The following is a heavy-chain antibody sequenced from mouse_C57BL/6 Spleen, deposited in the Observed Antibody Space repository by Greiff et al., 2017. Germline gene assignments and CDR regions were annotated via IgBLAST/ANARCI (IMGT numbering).Heavy chain of an antibody. Sequence: VQLQQSGAELVKPGASVKISCKASGYAFSSYWMNWVKQRPGKGLEWIGQIYPGDGDTNYNGKFKGKATLTADKSSSTAYMQLSSLTSEDSAVYVCARGWYDYDHYFDVWGTGTTVTVSS. CDR3: ARGWYDYDHYFDV. D-gene: IGHD2-4*01. CDR2: IYPGDGDT. CDR1: GYAFSSYW. J-gene: IGHJ1*03. V-gene: IGHV1-80*01.